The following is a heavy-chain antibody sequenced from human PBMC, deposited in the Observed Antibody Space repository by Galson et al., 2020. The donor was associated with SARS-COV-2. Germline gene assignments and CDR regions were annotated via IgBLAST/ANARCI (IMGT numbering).Heavy chain of an antibody. V-gene: IGHV4-31*03. CDR2: IYSSGST. CDR1: GDSISSAGYH. Sequence: SETLSLTCTVSGDSISSAGYHWSWIRQHPGKGLEWIGYIYSSGSTYYSPSLKSRVIISLDTSKNQFSLKLRSVTAADTAVYFCARRRYGYYFDYWGQGTLVTVSS. D-gene: IGHD3-22*01. J-gene: IGHJ4*02. CDR3: ARRRYGYYFDY.